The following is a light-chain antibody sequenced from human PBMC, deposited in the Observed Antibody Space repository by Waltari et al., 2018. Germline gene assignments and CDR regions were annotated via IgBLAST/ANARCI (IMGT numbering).Light chain of an antibody. J-gene: IGKJ2*01. CDR3: QQYNTYPRP. CDR2: DAS. V-gene: IGKV1-13*02. CDR1: QGISSA. Sequence: AIQLTQSPSSLSASVGDRVSITGRASQGISSALAWYQQKPGKAPKFLISDASSLQSGVPARFSGRGSWTDFALAISSLQPDDFATYFCQQYNTYPRPFGQGTNLEIK.